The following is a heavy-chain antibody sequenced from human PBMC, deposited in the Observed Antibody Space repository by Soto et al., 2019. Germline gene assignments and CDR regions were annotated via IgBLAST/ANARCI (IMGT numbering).Heavy chain of an antibody. CDR3: ARTDRDFYGLEV. CDR2: ISAAGDP. V-gene: IGHV3-13*05. J-gene: IGHJ6*02. CDR1: GFTFRNYD. Sequence: EVQLVESGGGLVQPGGSLRLSCEASGFTFRNYDMHWVRQGTGKGLEWVSGISAAGDPDYADSVEGRFTISRANAQNSFFLQMNSLRVGDTAVYYCARTDRDFYGLEVWGQGTTVIVSS.